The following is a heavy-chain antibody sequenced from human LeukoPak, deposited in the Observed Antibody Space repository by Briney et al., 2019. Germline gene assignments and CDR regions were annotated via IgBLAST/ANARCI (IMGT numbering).Heavy chain of an antibody. CDR2: IRYDGSNK. Sequence: GGSLRLSCAASGFTFSSYGMHWVRQAPGKGLEWVAFIRYDGSNKYYADSVKGRFTISRDNSKNTLYLQMNSLRAEDTAVYYCAKGGSYPDGDAFDIWGQGTMVTVSS. V-gene: IGHV3-30*02. CDR3: AKGGSYPDGDAFDI. D-gene: IGHD1-26*01. CDR1: GFTFSSYG. J-gene: IGHJ3*02.